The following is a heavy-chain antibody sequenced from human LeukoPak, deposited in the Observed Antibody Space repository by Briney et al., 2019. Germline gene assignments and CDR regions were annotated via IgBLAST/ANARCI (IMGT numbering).Heavy chain of an antibody. J-gene: IGHJ3*01. D-gene: IGHD2-15*01. CDR3: ARDRRLGYCSGGSCYSS. V-gene: IGHV3-23*01. CDR2: ISTSGGNT. CDR1: RFTFSSYA. Sequence: GGSLRLSCAASRFTFSSYAMSGVRQAPGKGLEGVSAISTSGGNTYYADSVKGRFTISRHNAKNSLYLQMNSLRAEDTAVYYCARDRRLGYCSGGSCYSSWGQGTMVTVSS.